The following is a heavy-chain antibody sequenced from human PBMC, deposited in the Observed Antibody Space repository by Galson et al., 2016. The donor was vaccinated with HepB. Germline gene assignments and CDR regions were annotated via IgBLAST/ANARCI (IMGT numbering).Heavy chain of an antibody. D-gene: IGHD3-9*01. Sequence: SLRLSCAASGFVFSTYTMNWVRQAPGKGLEWVSTITGKAQQTSFADSVKGRFTISRDNSKSTLFLQMSSLRAEDTAVYYCVRERGGYFFEYWGQGTLVTVSS. CDR1: GFVFSTYT. V-gene: IGHV3-23*01. CDR2: ITGKAQQT. J-gene: IGHJ4*02. CDR3: VRERGGYFFEY.